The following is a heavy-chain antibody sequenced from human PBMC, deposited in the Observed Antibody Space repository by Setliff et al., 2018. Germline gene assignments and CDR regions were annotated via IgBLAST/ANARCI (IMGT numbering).Heavy chain of an antibody. CDR3: ARGRRDGYKAGFDP. V-gene: IGHV5-51*01. Sequence: GESLKISCKGSGYSFTSHWIGWVRQMPGKGLEWMGIIYGRDSDTRYSPSFQGQVTISADKSISTAYLQWNSLKASDTAIYYCARGRRDGYKAGFDPWGQGALVTVSS. D-gene: IGHD5-12*01. J-gene: IGHJ5*02. CDR1: GYSFTSHW. CDR2: IYGRDSDT.